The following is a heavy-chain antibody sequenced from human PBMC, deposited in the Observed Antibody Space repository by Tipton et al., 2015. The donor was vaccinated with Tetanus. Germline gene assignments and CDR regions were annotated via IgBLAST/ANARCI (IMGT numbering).Heavy chain of an antibody. J-gene: IGHJ4*02. CDR1: GFTFGDYA. CDR2: IRSKAYGGTT. Sequence: SLRLSCTASGFTFGDYAMSWFRQAPGKGLEWVGFIRSKAYGGTTEYAASVKGRFTISRDDSKSIAYLQMNSLKTEDTAVYYCTREVAVGSSYFDYWGQGTLVTVSS. V-gene: IGHV3-49*03. D-gene: IGHD6-19*01. CDR3: TREVAVGSSYFDY.